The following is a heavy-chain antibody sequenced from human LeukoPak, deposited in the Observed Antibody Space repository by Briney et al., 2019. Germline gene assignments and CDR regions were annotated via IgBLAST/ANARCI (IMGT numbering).Heavy chain of an antibody. CDR1: GFTLSSYW. V-gene: IGHV3-7*03. Sequence: GGSLRLPCAASGFTLSSYWMSWVRQVPGEGLESVANIKQDGSEKYYVDYVKGRFTVSRDNAKNSLYLQMNSLRAEDTAVYYCAREGTRRSMDVWGKGTTVTVSS. D-gene: IGHD3-10*01. CDR3: AREGTRRSMDV. J-gene: IGHJ6*04. CDR2: IKQDGSEK.